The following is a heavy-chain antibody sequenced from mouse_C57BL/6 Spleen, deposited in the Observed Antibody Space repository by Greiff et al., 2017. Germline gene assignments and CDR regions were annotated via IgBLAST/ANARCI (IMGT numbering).Heavy chain of an antibody. V-gene: IGHV1-50*01. Sequence: QVQLQQPGAELVKPGASVKLSCKASGYTFTSYWMQWVKQRPGQGLEWIGEIDPSDSYTNYNQKFKGKATLTVDTSSSTAYMQLSSLTSEDSAVYYWARGGRDYWGQGTTLTVSS. CDR1: GYTFTSYW. J-gene: IGHJ2*01. CDR3: ARGGRDY. CDR2: IDPSDSYT.